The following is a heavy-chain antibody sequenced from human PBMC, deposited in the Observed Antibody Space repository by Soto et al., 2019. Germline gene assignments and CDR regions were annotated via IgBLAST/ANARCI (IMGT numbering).Heavy chain of an antibody. Sequence: GGSLRLSCAASGFTFSSYAMHWVRQAPGKGLEYVSAISSNGSNKYYADSVKGRFTISRDNSKNTLYLQMNSLRAEDTAVYYCARDYYYGSGSYYRTYYHYYMDVWGKGTTVTVSS. CDR2: ISSNGSNK. V-gene: IGHV3-64*04. D-gene: IGHD3-10*01. J-gene: IGHJ6*03. CDR1: GFTFSSYA. CDR3: ARDYYYGSGSYYRTYYHYYMDV.